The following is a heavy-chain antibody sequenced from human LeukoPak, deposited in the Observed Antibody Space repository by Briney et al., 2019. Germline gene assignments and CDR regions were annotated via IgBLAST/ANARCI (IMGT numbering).Heavy chain of an antibody. CDR2: INQHGGDK. CDR3: ARAGVPNYYYYYMDV. J-gene: IGHJ6*03. Sequence: PGGSLRLSCAASGFTFSTYWMSWVRQAPGKGLEWVANINQHGGDKNYLDSVKGRFTISRDNAQNSLYLQMNSLRAEDTAVYYCARAGVPNYYYYYMDVWGKGTTVTVSS. V-gene: IGHV3-7*01. D-gene: IGHD3-10*01. CDR1: GFTFSTYW.